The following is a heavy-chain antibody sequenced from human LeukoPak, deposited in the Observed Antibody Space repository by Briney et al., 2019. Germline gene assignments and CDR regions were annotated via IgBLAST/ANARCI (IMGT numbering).Heavy chain of an antibody. Sequence: GESLKISCKGSGYSFTSYWIGWVRQMPGKGLEWMAIIYPGDSDTRYSPSFQGQVTISADKSISTAYLQWSSLKASDTAMYYCARSHCSSTSCYGETIDYWGQGTLVTVSS. D-gene: IGHD2-2*01. CDR2: IYPGDSDT. CDR3: ARSHCSSTSCYGETIDY. J-gene: IGHJ4*02. V-gene: IGHV5-51*01. CDR1: GYSFTSYW.